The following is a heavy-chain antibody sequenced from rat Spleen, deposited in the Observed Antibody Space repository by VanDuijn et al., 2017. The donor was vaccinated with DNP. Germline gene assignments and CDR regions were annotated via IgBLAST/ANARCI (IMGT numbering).Heavy chain of an antibody. CDR2: IWSGGST. J-gene: IGHJ1*01. CDR3: SRVLYNGYQRHYWSFDF. D-gene: IGHD1-6*01. V-gene: IGHV2-19*01. Sequence: QVQLKESGPGMVQPSQTLSLTCTVSGFSLTDYNVHWVRQPPGKVLEWIAAIWSGGSTDYNSALKSRLSISRDTSKSQVFLRMNSLQTEDTAIYFCSRVLYNGYQRHYWSFDFWGPGTMVTVSS. CDR1: GFSLTDYN.